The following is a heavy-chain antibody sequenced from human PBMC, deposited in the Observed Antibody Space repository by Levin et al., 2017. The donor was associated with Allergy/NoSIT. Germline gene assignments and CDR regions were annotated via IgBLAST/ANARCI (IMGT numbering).Heavy chain of an antibody. CDR1: GFTFRSYG. V-gene: IGHV3-30*03. J-gene: IGHJ6*02. Sequence: SCVGSGFTFRSYGLSWVRQAPGKGLEWVSFISYDGNNIHYADSVKGRFTISRDNSNNTVVLQMNSLRADDTALYYCARDADIFVSGYGMDVWGQGTTVTVS. D-gene: IGHD5/OR15-5a*01. CDR2: ISYDGNNI. CDR3: ARDADIFVSGYGMDV.